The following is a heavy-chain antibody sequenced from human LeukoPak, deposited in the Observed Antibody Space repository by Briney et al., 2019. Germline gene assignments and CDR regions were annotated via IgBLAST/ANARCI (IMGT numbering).Heavy chain of an antibody. Sequence: GGSLRLSCAASGFSFSDFSMSWVRQAPGKGLEWVSFIPGSSSILFYADSVKGRFTISRDNAEKSLYLQMNSLRAEDTAVYYCARDPHYGRLPAAPMLDYWGQGTLATVSS. J-gene: IGHJ4*02. CDR1: GFSFSDFS. CDR2: IPGSSSIL. D-gene: IGHD2-2*01. CDR3: ARDPHYGRLPAAPMLDY. V-gene: IGHV3-48*01.